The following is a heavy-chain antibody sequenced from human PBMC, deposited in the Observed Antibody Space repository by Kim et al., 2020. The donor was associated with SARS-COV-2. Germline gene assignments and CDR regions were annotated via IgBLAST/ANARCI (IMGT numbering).Heavy chain of an antibody. J-gene: IGHJ6*02. CDR1: GFTFSDYY. V-gene: IGHV3-11*05. D-gene: IGHD3-16*02. CDR3: ARVGYDYVWGSYRDYYYYGVDV. Sequence: GGSLRLSCAASGFTFSDYYMSWIRQAPGKGLEWVSYISSSSSYTNYADSVKGRFTISRDNAKNSLYLQMNSLRAEDTAVYYCARVGYDYVWGSYRDYYYYGVDVWGQGTTVTVSS. CDR2: ISSSSSYT.